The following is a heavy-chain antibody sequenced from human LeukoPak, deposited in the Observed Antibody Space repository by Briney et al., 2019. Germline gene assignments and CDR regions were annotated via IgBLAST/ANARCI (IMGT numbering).Heavy chain of an antibody. CDR2: ITGDSKYI. CDR3: ARDFDYGDY. J-gene: IGHJ4*02. V-gene: IGHV3-21*01. Sequence: GGSLRLSCAASGFTFSSYSMNWVRQAPGKGLEWVSSITGDSKYIYYADSVRGRFTISRDNAKNSLYLQINSLRAEDTAVYYCARDFDYGDYWGQGTLVTVSS. CDR1: GFTFSSYS.